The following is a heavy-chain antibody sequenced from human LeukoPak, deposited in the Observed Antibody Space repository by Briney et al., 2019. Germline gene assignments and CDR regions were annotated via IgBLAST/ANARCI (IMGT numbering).Heavy chain of an antibody. J-gene: IGHJ5*02. CDR3: TRVGIMVRGVIHWFDP. CDR2: IRSKAYGGTT. CDR1: GFTFGDYA. V-gene: IGHV3-49*04. D-gene: IGHD3-10*01. Sequence: GGSLRLSCTASGFTFGDYAMSWVRQAPGKGLEWVGFIRSKAYGGTTEYAASVKGRFTISRDDSKSIAYLQMNSLKTEDTAVYYCTRVGIMVRGVIHWFDPWGQGTLVTVSS.